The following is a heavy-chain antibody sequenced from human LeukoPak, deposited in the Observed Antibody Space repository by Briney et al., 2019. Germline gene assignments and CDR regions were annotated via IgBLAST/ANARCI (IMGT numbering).Heavy chain of an antibody. V-gene: IGHV3-64*01. D-gene: IGHD2-2*01. CDR3: ARDASDIVVVPAAVGPFDL. CDR2: ISRNGVST. J-gene: IGHJ4*02. Sequence: AGGSLRLSCAASGFTFSSYAMYWVRRTPGKGLEYVSVISRNGVSTHYATSVKGRFTISRDNPKNTLYLQMGSLRAEDMAVYYCARDASDIVVVPAAVGPFDLWGQGTLVTVSS. CDR1: GFTFSSYA.